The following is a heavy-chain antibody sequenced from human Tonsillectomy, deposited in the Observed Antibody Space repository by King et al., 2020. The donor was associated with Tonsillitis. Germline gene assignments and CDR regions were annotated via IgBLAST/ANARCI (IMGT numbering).Heavy chain of an antibody. Sequence: VQLVESGGGQVKPGGSLRLSCAASGFTFSRYSMNWVRQAPGKGLEWVSYISSSSSSIYYADSVKGRFTISRDNAQNSLYLQMNSLRAEDTGVYYCAGDRQGLAELSETYYVDYWGQGTLVTVSS. CDR3: AGDRQGLAELSETYYVDY. D-gene: IGHD3-16*02. J-gene: IGHJ4*02. CDR1: GFTFSRYS. V-gene: IGHV3-21*01. CDR2: ISSSSSSI.